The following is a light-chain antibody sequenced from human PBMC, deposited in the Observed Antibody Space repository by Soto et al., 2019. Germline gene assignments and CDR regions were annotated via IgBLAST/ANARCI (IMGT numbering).Light chain of an antibody. CDR3: LVGTHGVT. Sequence: LMTQSPLSLPVTLGQPASISCRSSQSLVHSDGRTYLSWFQQRPGQSPRRLTYKVSNRDSGVPDRFSGGGSGTDFTLRISRVEAEDVGVYYCLVGTHGVTFGQGTRLEIK. V-gene: IGKV2-30*02. CDR1: QSLVHSDGRTY. J-gene: IGKJ5*01. CDR2: KVS.